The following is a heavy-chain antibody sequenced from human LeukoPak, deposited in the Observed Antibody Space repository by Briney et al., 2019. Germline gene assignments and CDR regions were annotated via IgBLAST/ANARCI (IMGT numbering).Heavy chain of an antibody. CDR1: GFTVSSNF. V-gene: IGHV3-53*01. CDR2: IYRGGET. J-gene: IGHJ4*02. Sequence: GSLRLSCAASGFTVSSNFMSWVRQAPGKGLEWVSVIYRGGETYYADSVKGRFTISTDNSKNTLYLQMTSLRVEDTAVYYCAREYDSGYYFDYWGQGTLVTVSS. D-gene: IGHD3-22*01. CDR3: AREYDSGYYFDY.